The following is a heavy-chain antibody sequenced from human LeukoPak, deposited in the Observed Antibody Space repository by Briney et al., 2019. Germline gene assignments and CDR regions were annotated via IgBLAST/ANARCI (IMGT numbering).Heavy chain of an antibody. CDR1: GYAISSGYY. V-gene: IGHV4-38-2*02. CDR2: IHHSGST. D-gene: IGHD2-21*02. Sequence: SETLSLTCTVSGYAISSGYYWGWIRQPPGKGLEWIGSIHHSGSTNYSPSLRSRVTISVDTSKNQFSLKVTSVTAADTAVYYCARRYCGGDCYTNWFDPWGQGTLVTVSS. CDR3: ARRYCGGDCYTNWFDP. J-gene: IGHJ5*02.